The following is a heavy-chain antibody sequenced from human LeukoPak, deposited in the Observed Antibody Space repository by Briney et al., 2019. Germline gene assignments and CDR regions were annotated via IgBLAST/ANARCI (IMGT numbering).Heavy chain of an antibody. CDR2: IIPIFGTA. CDR3: ARAGTTVATEGFYAFDI. V-gene: IGHV1-69*13. D-gene: IGHD4-23*01. Sequence: SVKVSCKASGGTFSSYAISWVRQAPGQGLEWMGGIIPIFGTANYAQKFQGRVTITADESTSTAYMELSSLRSEDTAVYYCARAGTTVATEGFYAFDIWGQGTMVTVSS. J-gene: IGHJ3*02. CDR1: GGTFSSYA.